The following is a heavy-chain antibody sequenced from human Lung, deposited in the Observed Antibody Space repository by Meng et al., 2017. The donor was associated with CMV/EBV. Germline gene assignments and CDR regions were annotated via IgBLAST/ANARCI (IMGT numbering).Heavy chain of an antibody. CDR3: ARDNWSGYYTEVDYYYYGMDV. J-gene: IGHJ6*02. CDR1: GGSISSSNW. V-gene: IGHV4-4*02. CDR2: IYHSGST. Sequence: GSLRLSCAVSGGSISSSNWWSWVRQPPGKGLEWIGEIYHSGSTNYNPSLKSRVTISVDKSKNQFSLKLSSVTAADTAVYYCARDNWSGYYTEVDYYYYGMDVWGQGTTVTVSS. D-gene: IGHD3-3*01.